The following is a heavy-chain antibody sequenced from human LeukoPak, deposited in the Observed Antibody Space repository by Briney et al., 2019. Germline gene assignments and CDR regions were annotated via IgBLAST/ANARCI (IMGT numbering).Heavy chain of an antibody. Sequence: ASVKVSCKASGYTFTSYDINWVRQATGQGLEWMGWMNPNSGNTGYAQKFQGRVTMTRNTSISTACMELSSLRSEDTAVYYCAILPIMITFGGVNAFDIWGQGTMVTVSS. V-gene: IGHV1-8*01. CDR3: AILPIMITFGGVNAFDI. D-gene: IGHD3-16*01. CDR2: MNPNSGNT. CDR1: GYTFTSYD. J-gene: IGHJ3*02.